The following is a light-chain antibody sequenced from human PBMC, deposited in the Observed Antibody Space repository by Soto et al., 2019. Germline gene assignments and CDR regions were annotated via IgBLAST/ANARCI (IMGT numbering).Light chain of an antibody. V-gene: IGLV2-11*01. CDR3: CSFAGGDGV. J-gene: IGLJ1*01. CDR1: SSDVGGYNY. Sequence: QSALTQPRSVSGSPGQSVTISCTGTSSDVGGYNYVSWYQQYPGNAPKLMIYDVTKRPSGVPDRFSGSKSGNTASLTISGLQAEDEADYYCCSFAGGDGVFGTGTKVTVL. CDR2: DVT.